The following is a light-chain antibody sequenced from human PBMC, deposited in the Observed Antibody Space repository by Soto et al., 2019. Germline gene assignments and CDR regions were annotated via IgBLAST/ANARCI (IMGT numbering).Light chain of an antibody. J-gene: IGLJ1*01. Sequence: QSGLTQPPPASGSPRQSVTISCTGTKSDIGVYDFVSWYQHHPGKAPRLIIYEVVQRPSGVPGGFSGSKSGNTASLTVSGLQAADEADYFCKSYAGSNTYVFGRGTKVTV. CDR2: EVV. CDR3: KSYAGSNTYV. V-gene: IGLV2-8*01. CDR1: KSDIGVYDF.